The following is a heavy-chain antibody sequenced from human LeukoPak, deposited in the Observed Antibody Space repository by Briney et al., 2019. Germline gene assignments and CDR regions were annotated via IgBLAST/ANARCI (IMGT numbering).Heavy chain of an antibody. Sequence: GESLKISCKGSGYSFTSYWIGWVRQMPGKGLEWMGIIYPGESDTRYSPSFQGQVTISADKSISTAYLQWSSLKASDTAMYYCARQCCMVGGTIDYWGQGTLVTVSS. J-gene: IGHJ4*02. V-gene: IGHV5-51*01. D-gene: IGHD1-26*01. CDR1: GYSFTSYW. CDR2: IYPGESDT. CDR3: ARQCCMVGGTIDY.